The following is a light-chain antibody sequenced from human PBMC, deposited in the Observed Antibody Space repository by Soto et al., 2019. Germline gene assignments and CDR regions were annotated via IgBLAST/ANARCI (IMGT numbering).Light chain of an antibody. CDR3: QQYNSHWT. CDR1: QSIRSW. V-gene: IGKV1-5*01. J-gene: IGKJ1*01. CDR2: DAY. Sequence: DIQMSQSPSILSASVGDRVTVTCRASQSIRSWLAWYQQKPGKAPKLLIYDAYSLESGVPSRFSGSGSGTEFTLTISSLQPDDFATYYCQQYNSHWTFGQGTKVDIK.